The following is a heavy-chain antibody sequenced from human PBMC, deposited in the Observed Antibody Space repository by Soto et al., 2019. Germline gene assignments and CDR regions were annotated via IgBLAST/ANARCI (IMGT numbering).Heavy chain of an antibody. V-gene: IGHV1-69*01. CDR2: TIPMFATA. J-gene: IGHJ4*01. CDR3: ARGLFGQQWLVGFDT. D-gene: IGHD6-19*01. CDR1: GGSFSNYI. Sequence: QVHLVQSGAEVKKPGSSVKVSCKASGGSFSNYIFAWVRQAPGPGLDWMGGTIPMFATAQYAQKLHCRVTITAEESTSTVYMDLTSLTSDDTAVYYCARGLFGQQWLVGFDTWGHVTLVTVSS.